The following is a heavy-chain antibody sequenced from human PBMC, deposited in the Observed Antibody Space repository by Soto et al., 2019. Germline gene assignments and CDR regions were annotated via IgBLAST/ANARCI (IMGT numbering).Heavy chain of an antibody. V-gene: IGHV3-23*01. D-gene: IGHD4-4*01. CDR3: AKYRWGATTVTSIN. Sequence: VGSLRLSCVGSGFTFSSYPMNWVRQAPGKGLEWVSAISGTSDMTYYANSVTGRFTISRDNSKNTLYLQVSSLRVEDTAIYYCAKYRWGATTVTSINWGRGTLVTAPQ. CDR2: ISGTSDMT. J-gene: IGHJ1*01. CDR1: GFTFSSYP.